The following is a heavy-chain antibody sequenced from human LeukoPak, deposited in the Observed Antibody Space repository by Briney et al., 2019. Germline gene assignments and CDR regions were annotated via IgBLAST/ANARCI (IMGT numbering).Heavy chain of an antibody. CDR1: GFTFSSYS. CDR2: ISSSSSYI. J-gene: IGHJ6*02. D-gene: IGHD6-19*01. Sequence: PGGSLRLSCAASGFTFSSYSMNWVRQAPGKGLEWVSSISSSSSYIYYADSVKGRFTISRDNAKNSLYLQMNSLRAEDTAVYYCARDLVAGDYYYYGMDVWGQGTTVTVSS. CDR3: ARDLVAGDYYYYGMDV. V-gene: IGHV3-21*01.